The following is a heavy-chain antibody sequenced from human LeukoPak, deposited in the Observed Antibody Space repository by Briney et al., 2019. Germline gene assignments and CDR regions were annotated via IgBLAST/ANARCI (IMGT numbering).Heavy chain of an antibody. D-gene: IGHD6-19*01. J-gene: IGHJ4*02. V-gene: IGHV4-4*07. CDR2: IYTSGST. CDR1: GGSISSYY. Sequence: SETLSLTCTVSGGSISSYYWSWIRQPAGKGLEWIGRIYTSGSTNYNPSLKSRVTMSVDTSKNQFSLKLSSLTAADRAVYYWAKDYVAGSGDYWGQGTLVTVSS. CDR3: AKDYVAGSGDY.